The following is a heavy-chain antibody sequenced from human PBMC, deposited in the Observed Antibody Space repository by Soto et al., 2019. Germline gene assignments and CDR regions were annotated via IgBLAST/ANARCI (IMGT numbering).Heavy chain of an antibody. CDR2: INAANGDT. CDR3: VRRNVSATGIGWFDP. Sequence: XSVKVSYKASGYTFTSYGIHWVRQAPGQRLEWMGWINAANGDTKYSPKFQGRVTITRDTSAGTAYMELSSLRSEDTAVYYCVRRNVSATGIGWFDPWGQGTLVTVSS. V-gene: IGHV1-3*01. D-gene: IGHD6-13*01. J-gene: IGHJ5*02. CDR1: GYTFTSYG.